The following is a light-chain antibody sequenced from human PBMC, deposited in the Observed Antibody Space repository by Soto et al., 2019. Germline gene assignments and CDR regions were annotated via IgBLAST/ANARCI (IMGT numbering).Light chain of an antibody. CDR2: GAS. V-gene: IGKV3-15*01. Sequence: EIVMTQSPATLSVSPVEIATLSCRASQSVSSNLAWYQQKPGQAPRLLIYGASTRATGIPARFSGSGSGTEFTLTISSLQSEDFAVYYCQQYNNWPPDFTFGPGTKVDIK. J-gene: IGKJ3*01. CDR1: QSVSSN. CDR3: QQYNNWPPDFT.